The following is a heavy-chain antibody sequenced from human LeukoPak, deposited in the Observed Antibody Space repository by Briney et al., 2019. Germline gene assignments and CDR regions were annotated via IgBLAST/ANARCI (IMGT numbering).Heavy chain of an antibody. J-gene: IGHJ4*02. V-gene: IGHV3-30*18. Sequence: GGSLRLSCAGSAVNFSDYGMGWVRQAPGKGLEWVAVITYDGTDKYHADSVKGRFSISRDDSKNTPYLQMNSLRPEDTATYFCAKVGGRSWFYFDNWGQGTVVTVSS. CDR1: AVNFSDYG. D-gene: IGHD6-13*01. CDR3: AKVGGRSWFYFDN. CDR2: ITYDGTDK.